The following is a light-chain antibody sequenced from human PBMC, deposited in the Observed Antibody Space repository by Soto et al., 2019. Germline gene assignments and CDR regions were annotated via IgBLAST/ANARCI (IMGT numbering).Light chain of an antibody. Sequence: QSALTQPRSVSGSPGQSVTISCTGTRSDVGDYNYVSWYQQYPGKAPKLVIYDVSKRPSGVPDRFSGSKSGNTASLTISGLQAEDEADYYCCSFAGSYTFWVFGGGTKVTVL. CDR1: RSDVGDYNY. J-gene: IGLJ3*02. V-gene: IGLV2-11*01. CDR2: DVS. CDR3: CSFAGSYTFWV.